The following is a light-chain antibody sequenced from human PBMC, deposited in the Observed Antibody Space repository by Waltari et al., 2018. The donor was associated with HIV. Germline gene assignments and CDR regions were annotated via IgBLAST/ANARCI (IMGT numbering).Light chain of an antibody. J-gene: IGLJ2*01. Sequence: QSALTQPASVSGSPGQSITISCTGTSHDIGSSKYVSWYQHHSGKAPKLIISEVNNRPSGVSNRSSGSKSANTAALTISGLQAEDEGDYFCSSYTTSFTVIFGGGTKLTV. CDR3: SSYTTSFTVI. CDR2: EVN. V-gene: IGLV2-14*01. CDR1: SHDIGSSKY.